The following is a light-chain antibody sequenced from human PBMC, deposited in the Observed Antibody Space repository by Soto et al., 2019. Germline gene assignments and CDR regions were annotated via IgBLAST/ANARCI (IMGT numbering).Light chain of an antibody. Sequence: EIVLTQSPATLSLSPGERATLSCRASQTFSSHLAWYQQKPGQAPRLLIYDASKRATGIPARFSGRGSGTGFTLTISSLEPEDFAVYYCQQRSNWPPVITFGQGTRLE. CDR1: QTFSSH. J-gene: IGKJ5*01. CDR3: QQRSNWPPVIT. CDR2: DAS. V-gene: IGKV3-11*01.